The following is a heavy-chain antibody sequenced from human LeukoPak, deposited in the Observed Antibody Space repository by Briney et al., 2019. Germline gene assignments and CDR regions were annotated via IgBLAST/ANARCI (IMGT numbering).Heavy chain of an antibody. J-gene: IGHJ4*02. CDR2: INQDGSEK. CDR3: ARGDWRDY. Sequence: GGSLRLSCAVSGFTFSNYWMSWVRQGPGKGLEWVANINQDGSEKYYVDSVKGRFTISRDNAKSTLYLQMNSLRDEDTAVYYCARGDWRDYWGQGTLVTVSS. CDR1: GFTFSNYW. D-gene: IGHD3-3*01. V-gene: IGHV3-7*02.